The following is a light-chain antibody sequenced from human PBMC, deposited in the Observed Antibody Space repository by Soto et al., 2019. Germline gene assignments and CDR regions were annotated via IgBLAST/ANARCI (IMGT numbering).Light chain of an antibody. CDR3: SSYTSIITVV. CDR1: SSDVGGYNY. V-gene: IGLV2-14*01. Sequence: QSALAQPAPLSAFPGQSITISWTGTSSDVGGYNYVSWYQHHPGKAPKLLIYDVNNRPSGVSDRFSGSKSGNTASLTISGLQTEDEADYYCSSYTSIITVVFGGGTKVTVL. CDR2: DVN. J-gene: IGLJ2*01.